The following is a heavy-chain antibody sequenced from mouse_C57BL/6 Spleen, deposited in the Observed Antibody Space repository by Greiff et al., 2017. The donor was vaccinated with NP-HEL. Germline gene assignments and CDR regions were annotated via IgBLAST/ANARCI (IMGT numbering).Heavy chain of an antibody. D-gene: IGHD2-12*01. CDR2: ISSGSSTT. J-gene: IGHJ4*01. CDR3: ARTTNYYAMDY. V-gene: IGHV5-17*01. Sequence: EVQLVESGGGLVKPGGSLKLSCAASGFTFSDYGMHWVRQAPETGLEWVAYISSGSSTTYYADTVKGRFTISRDNAKNTLFLQMTILRSEDTAMYYCARTTNYYAMDYWGQGTSVTVSS. CDR1: GFTFSDYG.